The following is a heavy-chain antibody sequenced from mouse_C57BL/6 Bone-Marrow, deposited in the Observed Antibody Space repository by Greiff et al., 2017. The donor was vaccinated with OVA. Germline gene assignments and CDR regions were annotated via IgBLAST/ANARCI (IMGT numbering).Heavy chain of an antibody. CDR1: GYAFSSSW. D-gene: IGHD2-3*01. J-gene: IGHJ2*01. V-gene: IGHV1-82*01. CDR2: IYPGDGDT. Sequence: QVQLQQSGPELVKPGASVKISCKASGYAFSSSWMNWVKQRPGKGLEWIGRIYPGDGDTNYNGKFKGKATLTADKSSSTAYMQLSSLTSEDSAVYFCGWLLQYFDYWGQGTTLTVSS. CDR3: GWLLQYFDY.